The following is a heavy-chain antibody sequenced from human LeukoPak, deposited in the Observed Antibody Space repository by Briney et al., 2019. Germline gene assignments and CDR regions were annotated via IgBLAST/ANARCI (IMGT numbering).Heavy chain of an antibody. D-gene: IGHD4-17*01. CDR3: ARAMNGDSYFDY. CDR1: GFTFSSYG. V-gene: IGHV3-30*02. J-gene: IGHJ4*02. Sequence: GGSLRLSCAASGFTFSSYGMHWVRQAPGKGLEWVAFTRYDGNNEYYADSVKGRFTISRDNSKNTLFLRMNSLRADDTAVYYCARAMNGDSYFDYWGQGTLVTVSS. CDR2: TRYDGNNE.